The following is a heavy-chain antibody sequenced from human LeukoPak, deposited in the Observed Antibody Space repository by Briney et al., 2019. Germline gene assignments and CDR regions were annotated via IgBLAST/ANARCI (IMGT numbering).Heavy chain of an antibody. D-gene: IGHD1-26*01. CDR1: GYSFTSYW. V-gene: IGHV5-51*01. CDR3: ARQTAPIVGATLVDI. Sequence: RGESLRISCKGSGYSFTSYWIGWVRQMPGKGLEWMGIIYPGDSDTRYSPSFQGQVTISADKSISTAYLQWSSLKASDTAMYYCARQTAPIVGATLVDIWGQGTMVTVSS. CDR2: IYPGDSDT. J-gene: IGHJ3*02.